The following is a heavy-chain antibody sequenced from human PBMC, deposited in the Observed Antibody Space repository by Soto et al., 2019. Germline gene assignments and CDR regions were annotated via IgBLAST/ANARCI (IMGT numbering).Heavy chain of an antibody. D-gene: IGHD2-8*02. CDR3: ARSGTDNWFDP. CDR2: IYHGGTS. CDR1: GGSVRSSNW. J-gene: IGHJ5*02. V-gene: IGHV4-4*02. Sequence: QVQLQESGPGLVKPSGTLSLTCAVSGGSVRSSNWWSWVRQPPGKGLEWLGGIYHGGTSKYNPYLKSRVTISIDKSKNQFSLTVTSVTAADTAMYYCARSGTDNWFDPWGQGTLVTVSS.